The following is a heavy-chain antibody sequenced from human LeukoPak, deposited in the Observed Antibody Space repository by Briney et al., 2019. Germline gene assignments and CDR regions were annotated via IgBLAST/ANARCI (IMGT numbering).Heavy chain of an antibody. CDR3: AKRRGEVPTASLDY. V-gene: IGHV3-23*01. CDR2: ISGSGGSP. J-gene: IGHJ4*02. D-gene: IGHD2-2*01. CDR1: GLTFSDYY. Sequence: GGSLRLSCAVSGLTFSDYYMSWTRQAPGKGLEWVSGISGSGGSPSYADSVKGRFTISRDNSKNTLYLQMNSLRAEDTAMYYCAKRRGEVPTASLDYWGQGTLVTVSS.